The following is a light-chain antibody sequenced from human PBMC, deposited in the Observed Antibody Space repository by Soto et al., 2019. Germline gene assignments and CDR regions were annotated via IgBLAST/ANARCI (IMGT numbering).Light chain of an antibody. V-gene: IGLV2-11*01. CDR2: DVI. J-gene: IGLJ1*01. Sequence: QSVLTQPRSVSGAPGQSVTLSCTGTSSDVGNYDYVSWYRQHPGMAPKLIIYDVIKRHSVVPDRFSGSKSGNTSSLTISGLQADDEADYYGCAFAASYVPNGCATETKVTAL. CDR1: SSDVGNYDY. CDR3: CAFAASYVPNG.